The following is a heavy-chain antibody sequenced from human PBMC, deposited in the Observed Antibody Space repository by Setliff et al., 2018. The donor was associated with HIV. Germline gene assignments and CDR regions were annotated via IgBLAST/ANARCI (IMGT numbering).Heavy chain of an antibody. Sequence: ASVKVSCKAFRYIFTDYYIHWVQQVPGKGLEWVGRVNPEDDETIYAEKFQGRVTISADTSTNTAYMEVTSLRSEDTAVYYCATGLLILVAGHTPTFDYWGQGTLVTVSS. D-gene: IGHD6-19*01. CDR1: RYIFTDYY. V-gene: IGHV1-69-2*01. J-gene: IGHJ4*02. CDR3: ATGLLILVAGHTPTFDY. CDR2: VNPEDDET.